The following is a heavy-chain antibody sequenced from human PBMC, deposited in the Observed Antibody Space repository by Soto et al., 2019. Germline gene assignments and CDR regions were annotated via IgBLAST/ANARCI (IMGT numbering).Heavy chain of an antibody. Sequence: GASVKVSCKASGYTFTGYDMRWVRQAPGQGLEWMGWINPNIGGANYAQKFQGRVTMTADASMSTAYMELSRLRSDDTAVYYCARALYNCNYANWFDAWGQGTTVTVSS. CDR1: GYTFTGYD. J-gene: IGHJ5*02. V-gene: IGHV1-2*02. CDR3: ARALYNCNYANWFDA. CDR2: INPNIGGA. D-gene: IGHD1-7*01.